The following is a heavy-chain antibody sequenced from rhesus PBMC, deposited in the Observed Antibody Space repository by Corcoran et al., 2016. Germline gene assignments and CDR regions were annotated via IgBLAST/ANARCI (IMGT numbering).Heavy chain of an antibody. CDR3: ARGQRGAFDF. V-gene: IGHV3-116*02. Sequence: EVRLVESGGGLVQPGGSLRLSCAASGFTFSDHYMSWGRQAPGKGPEGVGFIRSKANGGTAEYAASVKGRFTISRDDSKNIASLQMNSLKTEDTAVYYCARGQRGAFDFWGQGLRVTVSS. J-gene: IGHJ3*01. CDR1: GFTFSDHY. CDR2: IRSKANGGTA.